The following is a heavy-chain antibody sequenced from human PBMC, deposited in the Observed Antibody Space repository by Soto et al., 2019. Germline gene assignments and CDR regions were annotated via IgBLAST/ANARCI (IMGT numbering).Heavy chain of an antibody. J-gene: IGHJ4*02. CDR1: GGTFSSYA. CDR2: IIPIFGTA. Sequence: QVQLVQSGAEVKKPGSSVKVSCKASGGTFSSYAISWVRQAPGQGLEWMGGIIPIFGTANYAQKFQGRVTITADESTSTAYMELSSLRSEDTAVYCCARDGRGAYDSSGYYYHFDYWGQGTLVTVSS. D-gene: IGHD3-22*01. V-gene: IGHV1-69*01. CDR3: ARDGRGAYDSSGYYYHFDY.